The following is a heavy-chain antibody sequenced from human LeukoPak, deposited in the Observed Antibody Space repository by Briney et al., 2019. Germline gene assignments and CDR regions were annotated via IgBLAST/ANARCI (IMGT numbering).Heavy chain of an antibody. CDR1: GFTFDDYA. D-gene: IGHD6-19*01. V-gene: IGHV3-23*01. CDR3: AKDGRGSGWLYYFDY. Sequence: PGGSLRLSCAASGFTFDDYAMHWVRQAPGKGLEWVSAISGSGGSTYYADSVKGRFTISRDNSKNTLYLQMNSLRAEDTAVYYCAKDGRGSGWLYYFDYWGQGTLVTVSS. CDR2: ISGSGGST. J-gene: IGHJ4*02.